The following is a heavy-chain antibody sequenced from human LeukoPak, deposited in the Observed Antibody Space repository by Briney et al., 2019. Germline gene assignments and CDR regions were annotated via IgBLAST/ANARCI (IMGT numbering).Heavy chain of an antibody. V-gene: IGHV4-59*11. D-gene: IGHD3-10*01. CDR1: SPSIRSHY. CDR2: MYYTGNN. CDR3: ARRNRGGWFDA. J-gene: IGHJ5*02. Sequence: SETLSITYNASSPSIRSHYCTWIQQPPCDELNWLGYMYYTGNNNYNPSLKTQATISVDTSKNQFSLKMISVTRADTAVFYCARRNRGGWFDAWGQGTLVTVSS.